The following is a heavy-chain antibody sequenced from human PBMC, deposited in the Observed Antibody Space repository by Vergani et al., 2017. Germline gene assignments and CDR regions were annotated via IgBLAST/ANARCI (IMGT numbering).Heavy chain of an antibody. CDR1: GGTFSSYA. J-gene: IGHJ5*02. CDR2: IIPIFGTA. CDR3: AYDPQNYDILTGYRPSNCFDP. V-gene: IGHV1-69*01. D-gene: IGHD3-9*01. Sequence: QVQLVQSGAEVKKPGSSVKVSCKASGGTFSSYAISWVRQAPGQGLEWMGGIIPIFGTANYAQKFQGRVTITADESTSTAYMELSSLRSEDTAVYYCAYDPQNYDILTGYRPSNCFDPWGQGTLVTVSS.